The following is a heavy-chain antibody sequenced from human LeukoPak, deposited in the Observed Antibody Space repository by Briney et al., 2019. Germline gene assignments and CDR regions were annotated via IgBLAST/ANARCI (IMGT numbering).Heavy chain of an antibody. J-gene: IGHJ6*02. D-gene: IGHD2-2*01. CDR2: INPSGGST. V-gene: IGHV1-46*01. CDR3: ARGDGSTSPRGYGMDV. Sequence: GASVKVSCKASGYTFTSYYMHRVRQAPGQGLEWMGIINPSGGSTSYAQKFQGRVTMTRDTSTSTVYMELSSLRSEDTAVYYCARGDGSTSPRGYGMDVWGQGTTVTVSS. CDR1: GYTFTSYY.